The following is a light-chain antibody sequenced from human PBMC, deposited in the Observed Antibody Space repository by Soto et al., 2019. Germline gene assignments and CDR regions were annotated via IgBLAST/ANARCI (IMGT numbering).Light chain of an antibody. Sequence: EIVLTQSPGTLSLSPGERATLSCRASQSVSSSYLAWYQQKPGQPPRLLIYGASSRATGIRDRFSGSGSVTDFTLTITRLEPEDFAVYYCQHYRTSFGGGTKVEIK. V-gene: IGKV3-20*01. CDR1: QSVSSSY. CDR2: GAS. CDR3: QHYRTS. J-gene: IGKJ4*01.